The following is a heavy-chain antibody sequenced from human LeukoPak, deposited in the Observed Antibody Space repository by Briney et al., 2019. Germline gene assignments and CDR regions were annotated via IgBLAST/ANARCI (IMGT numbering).Heavy chain of an antibody. D-gene: IGHD6-19*01. J-gene: IGHJ4*02. CDR1: GGSISSSSYY. V-gene: IGHV4-39*01. Sequence: SETLSLTCTVSGGSISSSSYYWGWIRQSPGKELEWIANICYSGSTYYNPSLKSRVTISVDTSKNQFSLKLSSVTAADTAVYYCASQYSSGRYRFDYWGQGTLVTVSS. CDR2: ICYSGST. CDR3: ASQYSSGRYRFDY.